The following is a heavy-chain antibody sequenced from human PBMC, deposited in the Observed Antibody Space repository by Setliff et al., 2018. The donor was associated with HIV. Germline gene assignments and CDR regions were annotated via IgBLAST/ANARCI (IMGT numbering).Heavy chain of an antibody. CDR3: ASLFRLSGFWISFLPDY. CDR2: VYYTGST. CDR1: GGSIDSSDYY. V-gene: IGHV4-39*01. D-gene: IGHD3-3*01. J-gene: IGHJ4*02. Sequence: ETLSLTCSVSGGSIDSSDYYWGWIRQPPGKGLEWIGTVYYTGSTFYNPSLESRVTISVDTPKNQFSLYLSSVTASDTAVYYCASLFRLSGFWISFLPDYWGQGILVTVSS.